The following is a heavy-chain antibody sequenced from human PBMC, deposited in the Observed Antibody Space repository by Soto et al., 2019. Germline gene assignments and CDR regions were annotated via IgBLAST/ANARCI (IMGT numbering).Heavy chain of an antibody. Sequence: GGSLRTSCAASGFTFSNDWMNGVRQAQKKGLEWVGRIKSKTDGGTTDYAAPVKGRFTISRDDSKNTLYLQMNSLKTEDTAVYYSTTDQGWAYDDYYGMDVWGQGTTVTVS. D-gene: IGHD5-12*01. CDR2: IKSKTDGGTT. CDR3: TTDQGWAYDDYYGMDV. V-gene: IGHV3-15*07. J-gene: IGHJ6*02. CDR1: GFTFSNDW.